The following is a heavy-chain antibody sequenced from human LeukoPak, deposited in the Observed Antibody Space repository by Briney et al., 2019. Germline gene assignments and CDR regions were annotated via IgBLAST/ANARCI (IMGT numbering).Heavy chain of an antibody. Sequence: SETLSLTCTVSGGSISSGLYYWNWLRQPPGKGLEWIGYISHSGNTYYNPSLKRRVTISVDRSKNQFSLKLSSVTAADTAVYYCATVPAAAYDAFHIWGQGTMVTVSS. CDR3: ATVPAAAYDAFHI. CDR1: GGSISSGLYY. J-gene: IGHJ3*02. CDR2: ISHSGNT. V-gene: IGHV4-30-2*01. D-gene: IGHD2-2*01.